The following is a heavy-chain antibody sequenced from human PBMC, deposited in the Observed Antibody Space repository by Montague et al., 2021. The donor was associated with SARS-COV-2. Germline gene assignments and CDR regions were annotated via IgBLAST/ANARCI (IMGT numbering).Heavy chain of an antibody. Sequence: SETLSLTCTVSGGSISSNNYYWSWIRQPPGKGLEWIGCICYSGSTYYNPSLKSRVTIAVDTSKNQFSLKLISVTAADTAVYYCASDGETGIAMIVVVIGYFDYWGQGTLVTVSS. CDR2: ICYSGST. CDR3: ASDGETGIAMIVVVIGYFDY. J-gene: IGHJ4*02. D-gene: IGHD3-22*01. CDR1: GGSISSNNYY. V-gene: IGHV4-39*01.